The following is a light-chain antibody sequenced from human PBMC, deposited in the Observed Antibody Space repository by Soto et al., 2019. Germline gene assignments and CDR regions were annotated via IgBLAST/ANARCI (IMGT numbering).Light chain of an antibody. CDR2: GAS. J-gene: IGKJ1*01. Sequence: ESVLTQSPRTLSLSPGERATLSCRASQSVSSNYLAWYQQKPGQAPRLLIYGASTRATGIPDRFSGSGSGTDFTLTISRLEPEDSAVYYYQQYGSSPTWTFGQGTKVDIK. CDR1: QSVSSNY. CDR3: QQYGSSPTWT. V-gene: IGKV3-20*01.